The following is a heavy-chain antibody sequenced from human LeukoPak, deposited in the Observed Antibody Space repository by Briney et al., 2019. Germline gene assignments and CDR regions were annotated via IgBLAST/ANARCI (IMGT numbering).Heavy chain of an antibody. CDR2: INPNSGGT. CDR3: ARGLITVAGTFVRPYRDALLP. J-gene: IGHJ4*02. D-gene: IGHD6-19*01. Sequence: GASVKVSCKASGYTFTGYYMHWVRQAPGQGLEWMGWINPNSGGTNYAQKFQGWVTMTRDTSISTAYMELSRLRSDDTAVYYCARGLITVAGTFVRPYRDALLPWGQGTLVTVSS. V-gene: IGHV1-2*04. CDR1: GYTFTGYY.